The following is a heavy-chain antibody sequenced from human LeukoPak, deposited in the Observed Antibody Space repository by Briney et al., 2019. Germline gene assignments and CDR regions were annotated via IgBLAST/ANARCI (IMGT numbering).Heavy chain of an antibody. J-gene: IGHJ5*02. Sequence: RSGGSLRLSCASSGFPFRSYAMTWVSQAPAKGLEWVAFLQYGGSNKYYAESVKRRFTISRDNSKNTLYLQMNSLRAEDTAVYYCAKVGGVGYCSSTSCYTPGPFDPWGQGTLLTVPS. CDR1: GFPFRSYA. CDR3: AKVGGVGYCSSTSCYTPGPFDP. D-gene: IGHD2-2*02. V-gene: IGHV3-30*02. CDR2: LQYGGSNK.